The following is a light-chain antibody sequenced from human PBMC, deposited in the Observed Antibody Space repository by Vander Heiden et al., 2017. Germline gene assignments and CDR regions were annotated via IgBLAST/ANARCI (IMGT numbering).Light chain of an antibody. J-gene: IGKJ1*01. CDR2: AAS. CDR1: QSISSY. Sequence: ILLSHASSFLSASVGDRVTITCRASQSISSYLNWYQQKPGKAPKLLIYAASSLQSGVPSRFSGSGSGTDFTLTISSLQPEDFATYYCQQSYSTPPTFGQGTKVEIK. CDR3: QQSYSTPPT. V-gene: IGKV1-39*01.